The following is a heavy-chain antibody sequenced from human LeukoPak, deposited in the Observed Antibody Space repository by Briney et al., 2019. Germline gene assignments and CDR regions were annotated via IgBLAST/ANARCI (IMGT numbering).Heavy chain of an antibody. Sequence: PGGSLRLSCAASRFTFSSYWMSWVRQAPGKGLEWVANIKQNGGEKYYVDSVKGRFTISGDNAKNSLYLQMNSLRVEDTAVYYCARSGDTVTTRYYYMDVWGKGTTVTVSS. CDR3: ARSGDTVTTRYYYMDV. CDR2: IKQNGGEK. CDR1: RFTFSSYW. V-gene: IGHV3-7*01. J-gene: IGHJ6*03. D-gene: IGHD4-17*01.